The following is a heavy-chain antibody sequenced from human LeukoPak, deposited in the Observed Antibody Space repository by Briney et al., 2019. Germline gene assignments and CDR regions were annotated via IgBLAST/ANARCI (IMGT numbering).Heavy chain of an antibody. Sequence: GGSLRLSCAASGFTFSSFGMHWVRQAPGKGLEWVAFIRYDGINKYNADSVKGRFTISRDNSKNTLYLQMNSLRAEDTAVYYCAKDGLPYYYDSSGYSKRPLDYWGQGTPVTVSS. CDR2: IRYDGINK. CDR3: AKDGLPYYYDSSGYSKRPLDY. D-gene: IGHD3-22*01. J-gene: IGHJ4*02. V-gene: IGHV3-30*02. CDR1: GFTFSSFG.